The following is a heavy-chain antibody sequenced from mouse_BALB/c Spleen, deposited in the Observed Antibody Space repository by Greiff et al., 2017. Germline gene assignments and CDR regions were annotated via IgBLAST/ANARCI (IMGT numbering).Heavy chain of an antibody. V-gene: IGHV5-6-5*01. Sequence: EVMLVESGGGLVKPGGSLKLSCAASGFTFSSYAMSWVRQTPEKRLEWVASISSGGSTYYPDSVKGRFTISRDNARNILYLQMSSLRSEDTAMYYCARDLYVYYAMDYWGQGTSVTVSS. D-gene: IGHD2-3*01. CDR1: GFTFSSYA. CDR2: ISSGGST. J-gene: IGHJ4*01. CDR3: ARDLYVYYAMDY.